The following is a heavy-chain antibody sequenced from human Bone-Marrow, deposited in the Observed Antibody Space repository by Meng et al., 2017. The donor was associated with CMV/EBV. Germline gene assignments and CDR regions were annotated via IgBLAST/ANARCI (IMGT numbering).Heavy chain of an antibody. CDR3: APEVGDTYYFDY. D-gene: IGHD2-21*01. Sequence: ASVKVSCKASRYTFTGYYIHWVRQAPGQGLEWMGWINANRGGTSYAQKFQGRVTMTRDTSISTAYMELSRLTSDDTAVYYCAPEVGDTYYFDYWGQGTPVTVSS. CDR1: RYTFTGYY. CDR2: INANRGGT. V-gene: IGHV1-2*02. J-gene: IGHJ4*02.